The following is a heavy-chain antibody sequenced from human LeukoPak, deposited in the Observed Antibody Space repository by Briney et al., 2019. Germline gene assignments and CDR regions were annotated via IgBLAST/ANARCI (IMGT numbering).Heavy chain of an antibody. Sequence: SETLSLTCTVSGGSISSANHFWSWGRQSPGEGLEWIGYIHYDGRAHYNPSLKSRVSMSLDMSKNQFSLSLSSVTAADTAIYYCAREVITPGDSDGFDLWGQGTMVSVSS. J-gene: IGHJ3*01. D-gene: IGHD2-21*01. CDR3: AREVITPGDSDGFDL. CDR2: IHYDGRA. V-gene: IGHV4-30-4*08. CDR1: GGSISSANHF.